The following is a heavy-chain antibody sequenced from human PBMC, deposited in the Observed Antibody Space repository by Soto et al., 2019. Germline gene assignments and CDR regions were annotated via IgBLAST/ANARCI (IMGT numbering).Heavy chain of an antibody. CDR3: ARDRWEGSTSCYAY. J-gene: IGHJ4*02. Sequence: ATVKVSCKASGGTFSSYAISWVRQARGQGLEWMGGIIPIFGTANYAQKFQGRVTITADESTSTAYMELSSLRSEDTAVYNCARDRWEGSTSCYAYWGQGTLVTVSS. V-gene: IGHV1-69*13. D-gene: IGHD2-2*01. CDR2: IIPIFGTA. CDR1: GGTFSSYA.